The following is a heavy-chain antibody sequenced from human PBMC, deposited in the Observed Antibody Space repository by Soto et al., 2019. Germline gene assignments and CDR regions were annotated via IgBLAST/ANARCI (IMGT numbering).Heavy chain of an antibody. CDR2: IKPISDTT. Sequence: QIRLVQSGAEVEKPGSSVRVSRKASGDTFGRFTINWVRQAPGQGLEWMGGIKPISDTTTYAQRFQGRVTFTADASTSTVYMELSSLRSEDTAMYYCARDPSTVNKLIGVWFDPWGQGTLVTVSS. D-gene: IGHD4-4*01. V-gene: IGHV1-69*01. CDR1: GDTFGRFT. J-gene: IGHJ5*02. CDR3: ARDPSTVNKLIGVWFDP.